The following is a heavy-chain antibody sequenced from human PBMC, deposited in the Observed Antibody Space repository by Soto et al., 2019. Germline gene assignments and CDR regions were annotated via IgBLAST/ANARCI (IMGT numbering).Heavy chain of an antibody. CDR2: IYHSGST. V-gene: IGHV4-4*02. D-gene: IGHD3-22*01. J-gene: IGHJ4*02. Sequence: QVQLQESGPGLVKPSGTLSLTCAVSGGSISSNNWWSWVRQPPGKGLEWIGEIYHSGSTNYNPSLERRVTILLDKSKNQFSLNLSSVTAADTAVYYCARRTDYYASSGTFDYWGQGTLVTVSS. CDR1: GGSISSNNW. CDR3: ARRTDYYASSGTFDY.